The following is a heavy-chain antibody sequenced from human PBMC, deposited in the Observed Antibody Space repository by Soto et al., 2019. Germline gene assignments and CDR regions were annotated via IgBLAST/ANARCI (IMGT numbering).Heavy chain of an antibody. D-gene: IGHD2-15*01. Sequence: SVKVSCKASGFTFTSSAMEWVRQARGQRLEWIGWIVVGSGNTNYAQKFQERVTITRDMSTSTAYMELSSLRSEDTAVYYCAADPYGYCSGGSCYYYYYYMYVCGKGTTVTVSS. J-gene: IGHJ6*03. CDR3: AADPYGYCSGGSCYYYYYYMYV. CDR2: IVVGSGNT. CDR1: GFTFTSSA. V-gene: IGHV1-58*02.